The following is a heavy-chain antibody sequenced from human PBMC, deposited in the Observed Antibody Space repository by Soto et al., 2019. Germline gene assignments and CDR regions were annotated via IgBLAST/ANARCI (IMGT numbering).Heavy chain of an antibody. CDR1: GGTFSSYA. D-gene: IGHD3-22*01. J-gene: IGHJ4*02. V-gene: IGHV1-2*02. CDR2: LNPNSGGT. Sequence: ASVKVSCKASGGTFSSYAISWVRQAPGQGLEWMGWLNPNSGGTTYGQKFQGRVTMTRDKSISTAYMELTKLTSDDTAIYFCARGYYHDRDLDFWGQGSLVTVSS. CDR3: ARGYYHDRDLDF.